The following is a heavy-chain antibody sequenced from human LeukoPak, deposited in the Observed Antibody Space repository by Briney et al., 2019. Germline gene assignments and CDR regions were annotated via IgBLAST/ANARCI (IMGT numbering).Heavy chain of an antibody. V-gene: IGHV1-2*02. Sequence: ASVKVSCKASGYTFTCYYMHWVRQAPGQGLEWMGWINPKRGGTNYAQKFEGRVTMTRETSISTAYMELSRLRSDDTAVYYCARGIPGTTLLHCSSTSCYVFDPWGQGALVTVSS. J-gene: IGHJ5*02. CDR2: INPKRGGT. CDR3: ARGIPGTTLLHCSSTSCYVFDP. D-gene: IGHD2-2*01. CDR1: GYTFTCYY.